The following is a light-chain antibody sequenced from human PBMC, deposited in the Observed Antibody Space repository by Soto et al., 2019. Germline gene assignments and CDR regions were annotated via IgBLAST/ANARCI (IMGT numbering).Light chain of an antibody. CDR3: QQFHSLSPT. V-gene: IGKV1-5*03. J-gene: IGKJ1*01. CDR1: QSISSW. Sequence: DIPMTQSPSTLSASVGDRVTITCRASQSISSWLAWYQQKPGKAPKLLIYKASSLESGVPSRFSRSGSGTEFTLTISSLQPDDFATYYCQQFHSLSPTFGQGTKVEIK. CDR2: KAS.